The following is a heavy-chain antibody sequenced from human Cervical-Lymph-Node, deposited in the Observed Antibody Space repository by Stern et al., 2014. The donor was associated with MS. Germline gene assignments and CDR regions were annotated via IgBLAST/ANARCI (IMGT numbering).Heavy chain of an antibody. Sequence: QVQLVESGSELKQPGAASVKVSCKASGYTFTSYAMNWVRQAPGQGLEWMGWIHTNTGNPTYAQGFTGRFVLSLDTSVSTALQISSLKAEDTAVYYCARGDYCSSTSCYPYGMDVWGQGTTVTVSS. CDR2: IHTNTGNP. V-gene: IGHV7-4-1*02. CDR1: GYTFTSYA. J-gene: IGHJ6*02. D-gene: IGHD2-2*01. CDR3: ARGDYCSSTSCYPYGMDV.